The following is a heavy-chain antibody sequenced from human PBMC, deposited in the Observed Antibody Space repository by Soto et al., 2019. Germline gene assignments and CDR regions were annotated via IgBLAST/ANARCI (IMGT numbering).Heavy chain of an antibody. CDR2: IIPMYGPA. D-gene: IGHD3-10*01. J-gene: IGHJ5*02. Sequence: QVPLVQSGAEVKKPGSSVTVSCKASGGTFSSYAIHWVRQAPGQGLEWMGGIIPMYGPAKYAKRFQGRVTITADESTTTVYMELTSLTAQDTSVYYRARVTSMVRGVIDNWFDPWGHGTLVTVSS. CDR3: ARVTSMVRGVIDNWFDP. CDR1: GGTFSSYA. V-gene: IGHV1-69*01.